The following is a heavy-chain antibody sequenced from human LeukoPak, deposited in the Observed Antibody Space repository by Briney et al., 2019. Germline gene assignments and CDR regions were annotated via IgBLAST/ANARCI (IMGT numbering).Heavy chain of an antibody. J-gene: IGHJ4*02. CDR1: GFTFSSYS. Sequence: GGSLRLSCAASGFTFSSYSMKWVRQAPGKGLQWVSFISSGCSCIYYADSVKGRFTISRDNSKNTLYLQMNSLRAEDTAVYYCASLIVVVPAAAGGFDYWGQGTLVTVSS. V-gene: IGHV3-21*01. CDR3: ASLIVVVPAAAGGFDY. D-gene: IGHD2-2*01. CDR2: ISSGCSCI.